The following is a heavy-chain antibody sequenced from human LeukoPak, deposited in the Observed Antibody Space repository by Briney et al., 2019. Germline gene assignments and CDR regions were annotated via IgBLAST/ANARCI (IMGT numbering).Heavy chain of an antibody. J-gene: IGHJ4*02. Sequence: PSETLSLTCAVYGGSFSGYYWSWIRQPPGKGLEWIGEINHSRSTNYNPSLKSRVTISVDTSKNQFSLKLSSVTAADTAVYYCARGIIAAAGTVDYWGQGTLVTVSS. D-gene: IGHD6-13*01. CDR3: ARGIIAAAGTVDY. CDR1: GGSFSGYY. V-gene: IGHV4-34*01. CDR2: INHSRST.